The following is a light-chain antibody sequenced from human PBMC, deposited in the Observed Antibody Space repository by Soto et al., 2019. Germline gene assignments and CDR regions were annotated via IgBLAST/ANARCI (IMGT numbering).Light chain of an antibody. J-gene: IGKJ1*01. Sequence: DIHMTQSPSTLSASVGDRVTITCRASQSISIWLAWYQQKPGRTPNLLIYGTSSLESGVPSWFSGSGSGTEITLTSSSLQPDYFATYYGQHYSDYSWTVGQGTKVEIK. CDR1: QSISIW. V-gene: IGKV1-5*03. CDR2: GTS. CDR3: QHYSDYSWT.